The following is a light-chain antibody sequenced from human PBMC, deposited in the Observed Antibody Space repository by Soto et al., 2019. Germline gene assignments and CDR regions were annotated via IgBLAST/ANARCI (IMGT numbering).Light chain of an antibody. J-gene: IGKJ4*01. V-gene: IGKV3D-15*01. CDR2: GAS. Sequence: EIVMTQSPATLSVSPGERATLSCRVSQSVSSNLAWYQQKPGQAPRLLIYGASTRATGIPARFSGSGSGTEFTLTISSLQSEDFAVYYCQQYNNRPLTFGGGTKVEIK. CDR1: QSVSSN. CDR3: QQYNNRPLT.